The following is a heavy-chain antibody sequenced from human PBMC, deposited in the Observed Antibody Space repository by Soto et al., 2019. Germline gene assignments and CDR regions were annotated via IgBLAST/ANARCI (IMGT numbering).Heavy chain of an antibody. J-gene: IGHJ4*01. D-gene: IGHD2-15*01. V-gene: IGHV4-59*01. Sequence: PSETLCLTCTVSCGSIINVYWIWIRQSPGKRLEWIGFIFHSGNAKYNPSLKSRVTISVDTSKNQFSLSLDSVTAADTAVYFCARAHAPTLPFDYWGQGTLVTVSS. CDR2: IFHSGNA. CDR3: ARAHAPTLPFDY. CDR1: CGSIINVY.